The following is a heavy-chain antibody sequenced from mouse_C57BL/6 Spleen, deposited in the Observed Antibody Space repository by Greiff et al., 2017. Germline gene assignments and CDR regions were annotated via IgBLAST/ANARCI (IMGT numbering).Heavy chain of an antibody. CDR1: GYAFSSSW. CDR2: IYPGDGDT. J-gene: IGHJ2*01. D-gene: IGHD2-1*01. CDR3: ARKGWENGNYGGYFDY. V-gene: IGHV1-82*01. Sequence: QVQLQQSGPELVKPGASVKISCKASGYAFSSSWMNWVKQRPGKGLEWIGRIYPGDGDTNYNGKFKGKATLTADKSSSTAYMQLSSLTSEDSAVYFCARKGWENGNYGGYFDYWGQGTTLTVSS.